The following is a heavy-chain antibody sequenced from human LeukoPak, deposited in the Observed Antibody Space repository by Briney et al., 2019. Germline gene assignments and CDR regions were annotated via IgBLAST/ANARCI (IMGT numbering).Heavy chain of an antibody. CDR1: GFTFSSYG. D-gene: IGHD4-17*01. CDR2: IWYDGSNK. CDR3: ARGCDYGDYDY. Sequence: PGGSLGLSCAASGFTFSSYGMHWVRQAPGKGLEWVAVIWYDGSNKYYADSVKGRFTISRDNSKNTLYLQMNSLRAEDTAVYYCARGCDYGDYDYWGQGTLVTVSS. V-gene: IGHV3-33*01. J-gene: IGHJ4*02.